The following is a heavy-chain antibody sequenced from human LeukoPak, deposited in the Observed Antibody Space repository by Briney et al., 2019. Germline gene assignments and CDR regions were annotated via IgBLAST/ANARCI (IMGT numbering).Heavy chain of an antibody. CDR1: GYTFTDYA. CDR3: ARGGKQWRGGNYFDS. D-gene: IGHD6-19*01. V-gene: IGHV1-3*03. J-gene: IGHJ4*02. CDR2: ITTGRGET. Sequence: GASVTVSYRASGYTFTDYALHWVRQAPGQRLEGMGWITTGRGETRYSQEFQRRITFTRDTSASTVYMDLSDLRSEDTAVYYCARGGKQWRGGNYFDSWGQGTLVAVSS.